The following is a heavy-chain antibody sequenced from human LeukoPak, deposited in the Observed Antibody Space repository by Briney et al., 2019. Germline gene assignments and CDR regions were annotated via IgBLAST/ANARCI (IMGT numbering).Heavy chain of an antibody. J-gene: IGHJ6*02. CDR3: ARDLIDIVVVPAARTYYYYGMDV. V-gene: IGHV4-4*07. D-gene: IGHD2-2*01. CDR2: IYTSGST. Sequence: PSETLSLTCTVSGGSISSYYWSWIRQPAGKGLEWIGRIYTSGSTNYNPSLKSRVTMSVDTSKNQFPLKLSSVTAADTAVYYCARDLIDIVVVPAARTYYYYGMDVWGQGTTVTVSS. CDR1: GGSISSYY.